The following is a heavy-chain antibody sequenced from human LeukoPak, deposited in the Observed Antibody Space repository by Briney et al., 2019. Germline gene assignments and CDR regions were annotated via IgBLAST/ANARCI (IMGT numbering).Heavy chain of an antibody. CDR3: AIHYYDSSGYYHYFDY. Sequence: ASVKVSCKASGYTFTGYYMHWVRQAPGQGLEWMGWINPNSGGTNYAQKFQGRVTMTRDTSISTAYMELRSLRSDDTAVYYCAIHYYDSSGYYHYFDYWGQGTLVTVSS. CDR2: INPNSGGT. CDR1: GYTFTGYY. V-gene: IGHV1-2*02. D-gene: IGHD3-22*01. J-gene: IGHJ4*02.